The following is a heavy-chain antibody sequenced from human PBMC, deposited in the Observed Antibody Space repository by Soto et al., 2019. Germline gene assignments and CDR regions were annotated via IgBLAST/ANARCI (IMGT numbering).Heavy chain of an antibody. CDR2: INPSGGST. J-gene: IGHJ4*02. CDR3: ARADYYDSSGFYYDC. Sequence: GGSVEGSLKGSGYNSTHHYINWGRQGPGQGLEWMGIINPSGGSTNYLQKFQGRITMTRDTSTSTVYMELSSLRSEDTAVYFCARADYYDSSGFYYDCRAQRTPVIVSS. CDR1: GYNSTHHY. D-gene: IGHD3-22*01. V-gene: IGHV1-46*01.